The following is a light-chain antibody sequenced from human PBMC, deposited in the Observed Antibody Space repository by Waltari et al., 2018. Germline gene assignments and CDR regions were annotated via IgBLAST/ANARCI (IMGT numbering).Light chain of an antibody. V-gene: IGKV3-20*01. J-gene: IGKJ2*01. CDR2: DAS. CDR3: QQCGRSLYT. CDR1: QSITSNY. Sequence: EIVLTQSPGTLSLSPGERATLSCRASQSITSNYLAWYQQRPGQAPRLLIYDASTRATGIPDRFSGSVSGTDFTLTISRLEPEDFAVYYCQQCGRSLYTFGQGTTLEIK.